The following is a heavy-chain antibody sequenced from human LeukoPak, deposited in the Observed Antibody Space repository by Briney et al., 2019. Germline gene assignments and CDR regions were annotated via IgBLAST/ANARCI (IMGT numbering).Heavy chain of an antibody. Sequence: SETLSLTCTVSGGSISSSSYYWGWIRQPPGKGLEWIGSIYYSGSTYYNPSLKSRVTISVDTSKNQFSLKLSSVTAADTAVYYCARGGEGYYDFWSGYYPYYFDYWGQGTLSPSPQ. CDR1: GGSISSSSYY. V-gene: IGHV4-39*07. D-gene: IGHD3-3*01. J-gene: IGHJ4*02. CDR3: ARGGEGYYDFWSGYYPYYFDY. CDR2: IYYSGST.